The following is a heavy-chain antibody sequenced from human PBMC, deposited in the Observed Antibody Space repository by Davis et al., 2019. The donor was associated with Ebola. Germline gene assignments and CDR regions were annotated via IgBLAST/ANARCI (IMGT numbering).Heavy chain of an antibody. CDR2: ISHSSSYT. D-gene: IGHD2-2*01. CDR1: GLTFSDSY. V-gene: IGHV3-11*06. CDR3: ATHQTSAAWNYFDH. J-gene: IGHJ4*02. Sequence: GESLRLSCAASGLTFSDSYMGWLRQSPGKGLEWLSYISHSSSYTNYADSVKGRFTISRDNAKNSVYLQLNSLRVDDTAVYYCATHQTSAAWNYFDHWGQGTLVTVSS.